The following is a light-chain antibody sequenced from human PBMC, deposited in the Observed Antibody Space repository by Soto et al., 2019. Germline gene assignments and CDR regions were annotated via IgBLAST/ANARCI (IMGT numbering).Light chain of an antibody. V-gene: IGKV3-15*01. CDR2: GAS. J-gene: IGKJ1*01. CDR3: VQTIHWPWT. Sequence: EVVLTQSPGTLSLSPGGRATLSCRASQSVSSKLVWYQQKPGQAPRFLIYGASTRATGIPVRFSGSGSGTDFTLKISRVEAEDVGVYYCVQTIHWPWTFGQGTKVDIK. CDR1: QSVSSK.